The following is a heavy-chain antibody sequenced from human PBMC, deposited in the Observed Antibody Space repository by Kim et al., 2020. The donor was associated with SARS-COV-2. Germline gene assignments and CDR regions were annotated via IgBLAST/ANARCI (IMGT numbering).Heavy chain of an antibody. Sequence: GGSLRLSCAASGFTVTSNYMSWVRQAPGKGLEWVSIIYFGGSTYYADSVKGRFTISRDKSKNTLYLQMNNLRVEDTAFYYCTREGDLGRDGYNAPLYWGQGTLVTVSS. D-gene: IGHD6-25*01. CDR2: IYFGGST. V-gene: IGHV3-53*01. CDR1: GFTVTSNY. J-gene: IGHJ4*02. CDR3: TREGDLGRDGYNAPLY.